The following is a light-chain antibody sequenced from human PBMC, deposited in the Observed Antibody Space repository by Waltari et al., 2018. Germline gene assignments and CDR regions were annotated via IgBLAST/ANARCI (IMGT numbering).Light chain of an antibody. CDR1: QSITNY. J-gene: IGKJ4*01. Sequence: DTVFTHSPATMSLSPGARATLSCRSSQSITNYLAWYQLKPGQPHRLRIYDASDRATRIPARFSGSGSGTDFTLTISNLEPEDAAVYYCQQRSKWPLTFGGGTKVEIK. CDR2: DAS. CDR3: QQRSKWPLT. V-gene: IGKV3-11*01.